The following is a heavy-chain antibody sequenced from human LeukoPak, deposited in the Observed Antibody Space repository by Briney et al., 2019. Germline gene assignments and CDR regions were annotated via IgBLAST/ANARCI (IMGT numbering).Heavy chain of an antibody. CDR1: GGSFSGYY. Sequence: SETLSLTCAVYGGSFSGYYWSWIRQPPGKGLEWIGEINHSGSTNYNPSLKSRVTISVDTSKNQFSLELSSVTAADTAVYYCARPKRPGYSSSWWAYWGQGTLVTVSS. V-gene: IGHV4-34*01. CDR3: ARPKRPGYSSSWWAY. CDR2: INHSGST. D-gene: IGHD6-13*01. J-gene: IGHJ4*02.